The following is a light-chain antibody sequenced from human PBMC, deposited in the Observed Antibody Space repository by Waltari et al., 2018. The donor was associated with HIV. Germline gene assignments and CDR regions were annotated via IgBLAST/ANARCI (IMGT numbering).Light chain of an antibody. CDR1: QRISSN. J-gene: IGKJ2*01. CDR2: GAS. V-gene: IGKV3-15*01. Sequence: DIVMTQSPATLSVSPGERATLSCRASQRISSNLAWYQQKPGQAPRLLIHGASSRATGIPARFSGSGSGTEFTLTISSLQSEDFAVYYCQQYHDWPPYTFGQGTKLEIK. CDR3: QQYHDWPPYT.